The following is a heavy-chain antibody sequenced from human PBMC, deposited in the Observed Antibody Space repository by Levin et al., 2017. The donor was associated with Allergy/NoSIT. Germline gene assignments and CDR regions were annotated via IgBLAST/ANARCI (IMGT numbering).Heavy chain of an antibody. D-gene: IGHD6-13*01. J-gene: IGHJ5*02. CDR2: IYYSGST. CDR1: GGSISSSSYY. CDR3: ARCSSSWVNWFDP. V-gene: IGHV4-39*01. Sequence: SQTLSLTCTVSGGSISSSSYYWGWIRQPPGKGLEWIGSIYYSGSTYYNPARKSRVTISVDTTKHQSSLRLSSVAAADTAVYYCARCSSSWVNWFDPWGQGTLVTVSS.